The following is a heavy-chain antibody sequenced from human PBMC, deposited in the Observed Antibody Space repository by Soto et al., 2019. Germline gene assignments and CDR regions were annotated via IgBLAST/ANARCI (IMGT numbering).Heavy chain of an antibody. Sequence: SETLSLTCTVSGHSISRYYCSCLRQPPAEGLEWIGYSYYSGSTNYNPSLKSRVTISVDTSKNQFSLKLSSVTAADTAVYYCARLFGPSAYYDSSGSDYWGQGTLVTVSS. J-gene: IGHJ4*02. CDR1: GHSISRYY. CDR2: SYYSGST. CDR3: ARLFGPSAYYDSSGSDY. D-gene: IGHD3-22*01. V-gene: IGHV4-59*01.